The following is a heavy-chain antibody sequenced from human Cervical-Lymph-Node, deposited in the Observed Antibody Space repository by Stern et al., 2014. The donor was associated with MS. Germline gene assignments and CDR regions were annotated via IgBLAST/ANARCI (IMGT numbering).Heavy chain of an antibody. J-gene: IGHJ5*02. D-gene: IGHD1-14*01. CDR2: IYYSGIP. Sequence: QVQLQESGPGLVKPSESLTLTCSVSNGSFFNYYWSWLRQPPGKRLQWIGDIYYSGIPSYNPSLKSSVTISLDTSQHQFSLRLNSVTAADTAIYYCARGAETSTVAPFDPWGQGTLVTVSS. CDR1: NGSFFNYY. V-gene: IGHV4-59*01. CDR3: ARGAETSTVAPFDP.